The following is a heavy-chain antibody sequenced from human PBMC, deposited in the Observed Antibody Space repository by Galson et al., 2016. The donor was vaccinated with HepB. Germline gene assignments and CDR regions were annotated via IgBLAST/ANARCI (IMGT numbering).Heavy chain of an antibody. V-gene: IGHV4-39*01. CDR3: VSRPVGNSWHFDY. CDR1: GGSISSDVYS. J-gene: IGHJ4*02. Sequence: SETLSLTCSVSGGSISSDVYSWGWIRQPPGRGLEWIGSIFYSGNGFYKPSLKSRVTISADTSQNQFSLNLLSVTASDTAVYYCVSRPVGNSWHFDYWGRGTLVTVSS. D-gene: IGHD4-11*01. CDR2: IFYSGNG.